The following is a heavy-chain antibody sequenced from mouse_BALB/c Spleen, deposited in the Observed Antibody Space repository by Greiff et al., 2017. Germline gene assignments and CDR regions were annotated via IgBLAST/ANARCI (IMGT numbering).Heavy chain of an antibody. D-gene: IGHD2-2*01. CDR2: ISDGGSYT. J-gene: IGHJ2*01. Sequence: EVKLVESGGGLVKPGGSLKLSCAASGFTFSDYYMYWVRQTPEKRLEWVATISDGGSYTYYPDSVKGRFTISRDNAKNNLYLQMSSLKSEDTAMYYCARGDLLWLQQPYFDYWGQGTTLTVSS. V-gene: IGHV5-4*02. CDR3: ARGDLLWLQQPYFDY. CDR1: GFTFSDYY.